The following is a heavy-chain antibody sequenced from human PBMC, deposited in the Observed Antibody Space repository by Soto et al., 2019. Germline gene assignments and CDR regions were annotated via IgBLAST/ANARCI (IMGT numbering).Heavy chain of an antibody. CDR1: GGTFSSYA. D-gene: IGHD3-22*01. Sequence: SVKVSCKASGGTFSSYAISWVRQAPGQGLEWMGGTIPIFGTANYAQKFQGRVTITADESTSTAYMELSSLRSEDTAVYYCARVYDSSGYYLQYFQHWGQSPLVTVSS. CDR3: ARVYDSSGYYLQYFQH. J-gene: IGHJ1*01. V-gene: IGHV1-69*13. CDR2: TIPIFGTA.